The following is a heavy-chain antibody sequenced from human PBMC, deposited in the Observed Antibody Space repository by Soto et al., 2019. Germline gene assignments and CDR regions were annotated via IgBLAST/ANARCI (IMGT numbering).Heavy chain of an antibody. Sequence: GGSLRLSCAASGFTFRSYGMHWVRQAPGKGLEWVAVIWYGGSNKYYADSVKGRFTISRDNSKNTLYLQMNSLRAEDTAVYYCAKISGLVRFLEWLVNHFDYWGQGTLVTVSS. V-gene: IGHV3-33*06. CDR3: AKISGLVRFLEWLVNHFDY. CDR2: IWYGGSNK. J-gene: IGHJ4*02. CDR1: GFTFRSYG. D-gene: IGHD3-3*01.